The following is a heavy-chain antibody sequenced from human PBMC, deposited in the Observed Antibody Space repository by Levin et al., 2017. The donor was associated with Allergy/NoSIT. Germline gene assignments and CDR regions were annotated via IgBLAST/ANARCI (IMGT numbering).Heavy chain of an antibody. D-gene: IGHD3-10*01. Sequence: GESLKISCAASGFTFSSYAMSWVRQAPGKGLEWVSAISGSGGSTYYADSVKGRFTISRDNSKNTLYLQMNSLRAEDTAVYYCAKGLYYFDYWGQGTLVTVSS. CDR3: AKGLYYFDY. V-gene: IGHV3-23*01. CDR1: GFTFSSYA. CDR2: ISGSGGST. J-gene: IGHJ4*02.